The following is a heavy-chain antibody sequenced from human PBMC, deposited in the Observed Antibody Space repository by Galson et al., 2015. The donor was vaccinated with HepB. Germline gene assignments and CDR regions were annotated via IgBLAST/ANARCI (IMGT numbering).Heavy chain of an antibody. CDR2: ISYDGSNK. V-gene: IGHV3-30*18. CDR1: GFTFSSYG. CDR3: AKDILPAAMHYYGMDV. D-gene: IGHD2-2*01. Sequence: SLRLSCAASGFTFSSYGMHWVRQAPGKGLEWVAVISYDGSNKYYADSVKGRFTISRDNSKNTLYLQMNSLRAEDTAVYYCAKDILPAAMHYYGMDVWGQGTTVTVSS. J-gene: IGHJ6*02.